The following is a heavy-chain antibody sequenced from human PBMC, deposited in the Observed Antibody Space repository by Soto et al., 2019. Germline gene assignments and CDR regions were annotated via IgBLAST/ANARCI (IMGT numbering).Heavy chain of an antibody. CDR3: AKRDYGDYVWFDY. CDR2: ISGDAGST. Sequence: EVQLLESGGGLVQPGGSLRLSCAASGFSFSDYAMSWVRQAPGKGLEWVSIISGDAGSTKYADSVKGRFTISRVNSKNTVYLQMNSLRAEDRAVYYCAKRDYGDYVWFDYWGQGTLVTVSS. J-gene: IGHJ4*02. CDR1: GFSFSDYA. V-gene: IGHV3-23*01. D-gene: IGHD4-17*01.